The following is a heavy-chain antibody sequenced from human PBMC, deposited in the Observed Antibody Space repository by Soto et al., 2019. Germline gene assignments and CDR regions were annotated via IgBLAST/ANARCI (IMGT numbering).Heavy chain of an antibody. CDR2: TYYRSKWEN. CDR3: ARLIGNSWLDS. J-gene: IGHJ5*01. Sequence: TLSLTCAISGDSVSSNSATWNWLRQSPSRGLEWLGRTYYRSKWENDYAVSVKGRITINPDTSNNQFSLQLNSVTPDDTAVYYCARLIGNSWLDSWGQGTLVTVSS. V-gene: IGHV6-1*01. D-gene: IGHD2-8*01. CDR1: GDSVSSNSAT.